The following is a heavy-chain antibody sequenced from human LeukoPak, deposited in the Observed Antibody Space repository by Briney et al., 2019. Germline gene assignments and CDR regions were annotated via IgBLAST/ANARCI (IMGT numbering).Heavy chain of an antibody. V-gene: IGHV1-18*01. D-gene: IGHD3-22*01. CDR1: GYSFTSYG. Sequence: ASVKVSCKASGYSFTSYGISWVRQAPGEGLEWMGWISAYNGNTNYAQKLQGRVTMTTDTSTSTAYMELRSLRSDDTSVYYCARDCDRSGYYCYWGQGTLVTVSS. CDR2: ISAYNGNT. J-gene: IGHJ4*02. CDR3: ARDCDRSGYYCY.